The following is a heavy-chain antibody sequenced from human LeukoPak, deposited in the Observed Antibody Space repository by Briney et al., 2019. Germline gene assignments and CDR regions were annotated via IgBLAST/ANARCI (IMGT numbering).Heavy chain of an antibody. CDR3: ASGIAAAATGYFQH. J-gene: IGHJ1*01. V-gene: IGHV3-9*01. D-gene: IGHD6-13*01. CDR2: ISWNSGSI. Sequence: GGSLRLSCAASGFTFDDYAMHWVRQAPGKGLEWVSGISWNSGSIGYADSVKGRFTISRDNAKNSLYLQMNSLRAEDTAVYYCASGIAAAATGYFQHWGQGTLVTVSS. CDR1: GFTFDDYA.